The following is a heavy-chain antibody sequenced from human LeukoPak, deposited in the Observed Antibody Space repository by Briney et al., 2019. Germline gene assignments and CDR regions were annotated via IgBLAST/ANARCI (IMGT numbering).Heavy chain of an antibody. Sequence: ASVKVSYKASGYTFTGYYMHWVRQAPGQGLEWMGWINPNSGGTNYAKKSQGRVTMPRDTSISTAYMELSRLRSDDTAVYYCARGNPVRMTTVTTLDYWGQGTLVTVSS. J-gene: IGHJ4*02. D-gene: IGHD4-17*01. V-gene: IGHV1-2*02. CDR2: INPNSGGT. CDR1: GYTFTGYY. CDR3: ARGNPVRMTTVTTLDY.